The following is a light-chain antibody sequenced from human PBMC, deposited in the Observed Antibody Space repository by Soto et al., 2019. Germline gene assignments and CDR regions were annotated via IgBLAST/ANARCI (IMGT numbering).Light chain of an antibody. Sequence: EIVLTQSPGTLSLSPGETDTLSCRASQTIGRTYLAWYQQKPGQAPRPLIFGTSSRATGIPDRFSGSGSGTDFTLSISRLEPEDFSVYYCQQYASSPLLTFGGGTKVDIK. V-gene: IGKV3-20*01. CDR2: GTS. CDR1: QTIGRTY. CDR3: QQYASSPLLT. J-gene: IGKJ4*01.